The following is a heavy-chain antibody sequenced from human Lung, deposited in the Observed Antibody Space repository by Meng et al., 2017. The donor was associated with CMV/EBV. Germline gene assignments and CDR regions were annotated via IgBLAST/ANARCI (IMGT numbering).Heavy chain of an antibody. CDR3: ARDLGYCSSTSCYYYYGMDV. Sequence: SXTXSLXCTVSGGSISSYYWSWIRQPPGKGLEWIGYIYYSGSTNYNPSLKSRVTISVDTSKNQFSLKLSSVTAADTAVYYCARDLGYCSSTSCYYYYGMDVGXQGTXVTVSS. J-gene: IGHJ6*02. CDR1: GGSISSYY. D-gene: IGHD2-2*01. V-gene: IGHV4-59*01. CDR2: IYYSGST.